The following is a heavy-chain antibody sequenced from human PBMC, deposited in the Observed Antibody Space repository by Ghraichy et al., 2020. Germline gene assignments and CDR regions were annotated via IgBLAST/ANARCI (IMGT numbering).Heavy chain of an antibody. D-gene: IGHD6-19*01. CDR1: GFTFSSYS. J-gene: IGHJ4*02. CDR3: ARMGEGSGWYGGVYYFDY. V-gene: IGHV3-21*01. Sequence: GGSLRLSCAASGFTFSSYSMNWVRQAPGKGLEWVSSISSSSSYIYYADSVKGRFTISRDNAKNSLYLQMNSLRAEDTAVYYCARMGEGSGWYGGVYYFDYWGQGTLVTVSS. CDR2: ISSSSSYI.